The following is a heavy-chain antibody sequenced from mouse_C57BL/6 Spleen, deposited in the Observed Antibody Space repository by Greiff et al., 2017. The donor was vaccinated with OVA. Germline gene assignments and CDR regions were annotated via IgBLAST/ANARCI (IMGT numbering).Heavy chain of an antibody. J-gene: IGHJ3*01. V-gene: IGHV1-66*01. CDR1: GYSFTSYY. D-gene: IGHD5-1*01. Sequence: VKLMESGPELVKPGASVKISCKASGYSFTSYYIHWVKQRPGQGLEWIGWIYPGSGNTKYNEKFKGKATLTADTSSSTAYMQLSSLTSEDSAVYYCARGDLPEAYWGQGTLVTVSA. CDR2: IYPGSGNT. CDR3: ARGDLPEAY.